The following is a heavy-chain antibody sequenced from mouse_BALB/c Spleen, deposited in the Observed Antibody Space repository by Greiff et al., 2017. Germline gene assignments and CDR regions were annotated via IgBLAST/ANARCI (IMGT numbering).Heavy chain of an antibody. V-gene: IGHV1S130*01. J-gene: IGHJ2*01. CDR3: ARGQRDCDY. Sequence: QVQLQQSGSVLVRPGASVKLSCKASGYTFTSSWMHWAKQRPGQGLEWIGEIHPNSGNTNYNEKFKGKATLTVDTSSSSAYVDLSSLTSEDSAVYYCARGQRDCDYWGQGTTRTVSS. CDR2: IHPNSGNT. CDR1: GYTFTSSW.